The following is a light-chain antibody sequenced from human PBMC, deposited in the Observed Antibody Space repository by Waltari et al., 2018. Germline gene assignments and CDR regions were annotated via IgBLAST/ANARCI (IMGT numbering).Light chain of an antibody. Sequence: ELVLTQSPATPALYPGERATLSCSASQSVSSYLACYQQTPGQAPRLLIYDASNRATGIPARFSGSGSGTDFTLTINSLEPEDFAVYYCQQRSNRPPWTFGQGTRVEIK. CDR3: QQRSNRPPWT. V-gene: IGKV3-11*01. CDR2: DAS. J-gene: IGKJ1*01. CDR1: QSVSSY.